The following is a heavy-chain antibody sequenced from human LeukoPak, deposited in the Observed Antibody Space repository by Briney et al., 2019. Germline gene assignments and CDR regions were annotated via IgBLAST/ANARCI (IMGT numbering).Heavy chain of an antibody. V-gene: IGHV1-24*01. Sequence: APVKVSCKVSGYTLTELSMHWVRQAPGKGLEWMGGSDPEDGETIYAQKFQGRVTMTEDTSTDTAYMELSSLRSEDTAVYYCATVRGYSSGWLDYWGQGTLVTVSS. CDR1: GYTLTELS. D-gene: IGHD6-19*01. J-gene: IGHJ4*02. CDR2: SDPEDGET. CDR3: ATVRGYSSGWLDY.